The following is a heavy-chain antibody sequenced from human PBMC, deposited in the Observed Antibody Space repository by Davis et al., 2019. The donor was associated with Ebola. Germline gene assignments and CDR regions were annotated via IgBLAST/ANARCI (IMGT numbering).Heavy chain of an antibody. V-gene: IGHV4-59*12. CDR3: VGGYNFDY. Sequence: MPGGSLRLSCTVSGGSINNYFWSWIRQPPGKGLEWIGYIFYSGSTNYNPSLKSRVTISVDTSKNQVALKLSSVTAADTATYHCVGGYNFDYWGQGVQVIVSS. CDR2: IFYSGST. CDR1: GGSINNYF. J-gene: IGHJ4*02. D-gene: IGHD3-16*02.